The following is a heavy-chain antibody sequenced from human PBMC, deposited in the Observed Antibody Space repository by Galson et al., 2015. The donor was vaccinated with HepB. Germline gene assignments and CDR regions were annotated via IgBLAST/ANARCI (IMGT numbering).Heavy chain of an antibody. CDR2: ISYDGSNK. V-gene: IGHV3-30*18. CDR1: GFTFSSYG. CDR3: AKDLLAVAGTGGFDY. D-gene: IGHD6-19*01. Sequence: SLRLSCAASGFTFSSYGMHWVRQAPGKGLEWVAVISYDGSNKYYADSVKGRFTISRDNSKNTLYLQMNSLRAEDTAVYYCAKDLLAVAGTGGFDYWGQGTLVTVSS. J-gene: IGHJ4*02.